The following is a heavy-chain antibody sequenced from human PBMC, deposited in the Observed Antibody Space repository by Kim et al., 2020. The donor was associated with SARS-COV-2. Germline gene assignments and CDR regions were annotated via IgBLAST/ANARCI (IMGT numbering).Heavy chain of an antibody. V-gene: IGHV4-34*01. CDR1: GGSFSGYY. D-gene: IGHD6-13*01. Sequence: SETLSLTCAVYGGSFSGYYWSWIRQPPGKGLEWIGEINHSGSTNYNPSLKSRVTISVDTSKNQFSLKLSSVTAADTAVYYCARGKYSSSWYGVKKWFDPWGQGTLVTVSS. CDR3: ARGKYSSSWYGVKKWFDP. J-gene: IGHJ5*02. CDR2: INHSGST.